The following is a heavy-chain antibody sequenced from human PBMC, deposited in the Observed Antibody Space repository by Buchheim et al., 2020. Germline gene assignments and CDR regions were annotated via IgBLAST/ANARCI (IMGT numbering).Heavy chain of an antibody. V-gene: IGHV1-8*01. CDR1: GYIFTSYD. CDR2: MNPNSGNT. CDR3: ARGLLGDATIFGVVPEGGWFDP. D-gene: IGHD3-3*01. J-gene: IGHJ5*02. Sequence: QVQLVQSGAEVKKPGASVKVSCKASGYIFTSYDINWVRQATGQGLEWMGWMNPNSGNTGYAQKFQGRVTMTRNTSISTAYMELSSLRSEDTAVYYCARGLLGDATIFGVVPEGGWFDPWGQGTL.